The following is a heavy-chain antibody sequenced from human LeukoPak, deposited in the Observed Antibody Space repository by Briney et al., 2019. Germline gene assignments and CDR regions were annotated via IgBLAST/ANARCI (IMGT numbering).Heavy chain of an antibody. CDR1: GYTLTELS. V-gene: IGHV1-24*01. CDR2: FDPEDGET. J-gene: IGHJ2*01. Sequence: ASVKVSCKVSGYTLTELSMHWVRQAPGKGLEWMGGFDPEDGETTYAQKFQGRVTMTEDTSTDTAYMELSSLRSQDTAVYYCATELPTVVAPGQYNTNWYFDLWGRGTLVTVSS. CDR3: ATELPTVVAPGQYNTNWYFDL. D-gene: IGHD4-23*01.